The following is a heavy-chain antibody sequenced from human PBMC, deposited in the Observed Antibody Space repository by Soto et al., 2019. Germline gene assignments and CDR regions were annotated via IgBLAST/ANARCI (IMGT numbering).Heavy chain of an antibody. CDR1: GYTFTSYS. J-gene: IGHJ4*02. V-gene: IGHV1-3*04. Sequence: ASVNVSFKASGYTFTSYSIHWVRQAPGQGLELIGWINTDNGDAKYSQKFQGRVTVTRXXXXTXAXMXVXXXRSEDTAVYYCARELQGLYYFDYWGLGTLVTVSS. D-gene: IGHD4-4*01. CDR2: INTDNGDA. CDR3: ARELQGLYYFDY.